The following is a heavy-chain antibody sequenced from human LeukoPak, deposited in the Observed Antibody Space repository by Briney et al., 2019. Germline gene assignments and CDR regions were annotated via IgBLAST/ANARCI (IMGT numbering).Heavy chain of an antibody. D-gene: IGHD6-13*01. V-gene: IGHV4-4*07. CDR2: IYTSGST. J-gene: IGHJ4*02. CDR1: GGSISSYY. Sequence: SETLSLTCSVSGGSISSYYWSWIRQPAGKGLEWIGRIYTSGSTNYNPSLKSRVTMSVDTSKNQFSLKLSSVTAADTAVYYCAREIPWGIAAAGAEVYWGQGTLVTVSS. CDR3: AREIPWGIAAAGAEVY.